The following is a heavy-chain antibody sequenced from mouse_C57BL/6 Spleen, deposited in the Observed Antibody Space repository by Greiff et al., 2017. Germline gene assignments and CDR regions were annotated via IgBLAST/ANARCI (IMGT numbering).Heavy chain of an antibody. CDR2: IYPRSGNT. CDR1: GYTFTSYG. CDR3: ARHYGSGSYWYFDV. Sequence: VQLQQSGAELARPGASVKLSCKASGYTFTSYGISWVKQRTGQGLEWIGEIYPRSGNTYYNEKFKGKATLTADKSSSTAYMELRSLTSEDSAVYFCARHYGSGSYWYFDVWGTGTTVTVSS. D-gene: IGHD1-1*01. J-gene: IGHJ1*03. V-gene: IGHV1-81*01.